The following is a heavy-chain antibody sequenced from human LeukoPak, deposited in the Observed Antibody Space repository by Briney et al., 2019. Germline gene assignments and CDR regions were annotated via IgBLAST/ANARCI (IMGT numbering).Heavy chain of an antibody. CDR1: GGSISGYF. CDR3: ARQAHTPLWEFDY. CDR2: IDISGST. D-gene: IGHD1-26*01. V-gene: IGHV4-4*09. Sequence: SETLSLTCSVSGGSISGYFWSWIRQPPGKGLEWIGDIDISGSTRYNPSLESRLTISLDTSTKQISLKLRSVAAADTAMYYCARQAHTPLWEFDYWGQGTLVTVSS. J-gene: IGHJ4*02.